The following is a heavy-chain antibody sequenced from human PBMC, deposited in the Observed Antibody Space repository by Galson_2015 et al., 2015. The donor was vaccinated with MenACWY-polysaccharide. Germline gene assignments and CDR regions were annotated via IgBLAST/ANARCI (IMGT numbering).Heavy chain of an antibody. D-gene: IGHD5-12*01. CDR2: ISDDGNTM. J-gene: IGHJ6*03. Sequence: SLRLSCAASGFVFRRYGMHWVRQAPGKGLEWVAVISDDGNTMHYGDSVKGRATISRDNNENTLFLQVNSLRPEDTGVYYCVKGEVWLRRMDGWGKGTAVTVSS. V-gene: IGHV3-30*18. CDR1: GFVFRRYG. CDR3: VKGEVWLRRMDG.